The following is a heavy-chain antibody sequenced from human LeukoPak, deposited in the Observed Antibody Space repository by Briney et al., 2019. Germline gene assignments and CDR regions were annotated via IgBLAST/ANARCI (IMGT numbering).Heavy chain of an antibody. CDR2: IRRGIGST. Sequence: GGSLRLSCAASGFTFSSYDLSWVRQAPGKGLECVSAIRRGIGSTYYADSVKGRFTISRDNSKNTLYLQMNNLRADDTAIYYCAKKGQADDNGKPDWGQGTLVTVSS. CDR1: GFTFSSYD. J-gene: IGHJ4*02. CDR3: AKKGQADDNGKPD. V-gene: IGHV3-23*01. D-gene: IGHD1-1*01.